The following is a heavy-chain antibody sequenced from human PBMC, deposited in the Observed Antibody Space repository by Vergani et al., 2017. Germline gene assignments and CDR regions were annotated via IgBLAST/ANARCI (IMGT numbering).Heavy chain of an antibody. D-gene: IGHD3-3*01. CDR2: ILPIFGTA. CDR3: ARAYDFWIGDSNWFDP. V-gene: IGHV1-69*01. CDR1: GGTFSSYA. J-gene: IGHJ5*02. Sequence: QVQLVQSGAEVKKPGSSVKVSCKASGGTFSSYAISWVRQAPGQGLEWMGGILPIFGTANYAQKFQGRVTLTADESTSTAYMELSSLRSEDTAVYYCARAYDFWIGDSNWFDPWGQGTLVTVSS.